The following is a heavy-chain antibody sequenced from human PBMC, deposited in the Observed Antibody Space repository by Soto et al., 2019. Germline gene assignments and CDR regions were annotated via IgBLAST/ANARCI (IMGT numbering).Heavy chain of an antibody. Sequence: GGSLRLSCAASGFTFSSYGMHWVRQAPGKGLEWVAVIWYDGSNKYYADSVKGRFTISRDNSKNTLYLQMNSLRAEDTAVYYCARDPPYNIFGVEQDYYYGMDVWGQGTTVTVSS. V-gene: IGHV3-33*01. CDR3: ARDPPYNIFGVEQDYYYGMDV. CDR1: GFTFSSYG. D-gene: IGHD3-3*01. J-gene: IGHJ6*02. CDR2: IWYDGSNK.